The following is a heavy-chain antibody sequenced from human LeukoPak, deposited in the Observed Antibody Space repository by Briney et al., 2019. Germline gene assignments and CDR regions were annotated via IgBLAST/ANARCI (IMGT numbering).Heavy chain of an antibody. Sequence: GRSLRLSCAASGFTFSSYGMHWVRQAPGKGLEWAAVIWYDGSNKYYADSVKGRFTISRDNSKNTLYLQMNSLRAEDTAVYYCAREGVGYSYGFDYWGQGTLVTVSS. CDR1: GFTFSSYG. CDR2: IWYDGSNK. J-gene: IGHJ4*02. CDR3: AREGVGYSYGFDY. V-gene: IGHV3-33*01. D-gene: IGHD5-18*01.